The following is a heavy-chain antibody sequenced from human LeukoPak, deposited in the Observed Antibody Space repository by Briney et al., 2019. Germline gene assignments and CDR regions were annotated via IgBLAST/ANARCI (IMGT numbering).Heavy chain of an antibody. V-gene: IGHV1-24*01. CDR2: FDPEDGET. D-gene: IGHD1-26*01. Sequence: ASVKVSCKVSGYTLTELSMHWVRQAPGKGLEWMGGFDPEDGETIYAQKFQGRVTMTEDTSTDTAYMELSSLRSEDTAVYYCATVRAGIVGATNRRGAFDIWGQGTMVTVSS. J-gene: IGHJ3*02. CDR3: ATVRAGIVGATNRRGAFDI. CDR1: GYTLTELS.